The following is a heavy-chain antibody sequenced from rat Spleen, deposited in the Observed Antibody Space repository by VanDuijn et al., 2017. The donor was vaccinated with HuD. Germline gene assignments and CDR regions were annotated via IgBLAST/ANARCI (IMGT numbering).Heavy chain of an antibody. CDR2: ISTGGGNT. J-gene: IGHJ2*01. CDR3: VTEAAGVRD. D-gene: IGHD4-4*01. Sequence: EVQLVESGGGLVQPGRSMKLSCAASGFTFSNYYMAWVRQAPTKGLEWVASISTGGGNTYYRDSVKGRFTISRENAKNILYLQMDRLGSEDTAVYYCVTEAAGVRDWGQGVMVTVSS. CDR1: GFTFSNYY. V-gene: IGHV5-25*01.